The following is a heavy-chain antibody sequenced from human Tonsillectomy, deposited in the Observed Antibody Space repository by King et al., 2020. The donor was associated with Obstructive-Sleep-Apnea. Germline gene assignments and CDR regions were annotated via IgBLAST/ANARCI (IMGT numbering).Heavy chain of an antibody. CDR3: ARGRYFPYGSSPWGWPYGLDV. CDR2: INAGNGYT. Sequence: QLVQSGAEVKKPGASVKVSCKASGYTFISYDMHWVRQAPGQRLEWMGWINAGNGYTKYSQKFQGRVTITRDTSASTAYMDLSSLRSEDTAVYYCARGRYFPYGSSPWGWPYGLDVWGQGTTVTVSS. J-gene: IGHJ6*02. V-gene: IGHV1-3*01. CDR1: GYTFISYD. D-gene: IGHD6-6*01.